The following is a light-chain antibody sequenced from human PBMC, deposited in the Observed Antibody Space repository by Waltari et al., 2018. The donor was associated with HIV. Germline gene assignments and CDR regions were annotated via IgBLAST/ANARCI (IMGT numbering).Light chain of an antibody. J-gene: IGLJ2*01. CDR1: SSDAGDNDS. CDR3: TSYAGRDNLV. Sequence: QSALTQPPSPSGSPGQSVTISCTGTSSDAGDNDSVSWYQQHPGKAPKVMIYEVSKRPSGVPDRISGSKSGNTASLTVSGLQAEDEADYFCTSYAGRDNLVFGGGTKLTV. CDR2: EVS. V-gene: IGLV2-8*01.